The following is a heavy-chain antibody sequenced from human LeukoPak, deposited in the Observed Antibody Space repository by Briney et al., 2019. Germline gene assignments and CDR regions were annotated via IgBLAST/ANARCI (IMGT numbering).Heavy chain of an antibody. CDR2: LNPNGRNT. J-gene: IGHJ5*02. Sequence: GGSLRLSCAASGFTFSDYWMNWLRQAPGKGLMWVSRLNPNGRNTDYADSVKGRFTIPRDNAKNTLYLQMSSLRVDDTAVYYCARDRFWNQYDPWGQGTLVTVSS. V-gene: IGHV3-74*01. CDR3: ARDRFWNQYDP. CDR1: GFTFSDYW. D-gene: IGHD1-1*01.